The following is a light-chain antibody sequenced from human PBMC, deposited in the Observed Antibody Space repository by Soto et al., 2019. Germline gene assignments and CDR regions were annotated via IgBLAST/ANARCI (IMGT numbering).Light chain of an antibody. CDR2: VGTGGILG. CDR3: GADHGSGSNFVYV. CDR1: SDYSTYK. J-gene: IGLJ1*01. V-gene: IGLV9-49*01. Sequence: QSVLTQPPSASASLGASVTLTCTLSSDYSTYKVDWYQQRPGKGPRFVMRVGTGGILGSKGDGIPDRFSVLGSGLNRYLTIKNVQEEDESDYHCGADHGSGSNFVYVFGTGTKLTVL.